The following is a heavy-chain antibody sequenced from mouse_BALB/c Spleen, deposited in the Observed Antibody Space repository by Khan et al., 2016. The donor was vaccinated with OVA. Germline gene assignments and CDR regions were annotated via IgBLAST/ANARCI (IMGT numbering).Heavy chain of an antibody. Sequence: QLQQSGAELVKPGASVKLSCKTSGYTFTSYWIQWVKQRPGQGLGWIGQIFPGTGTTYYNENIKGKATLTVDKSANTAYMQFSSLTAEDSAVYFCARGYFGNYEFVYWGQGTLVTVSP. CDR3: ARGYFGNYEFVY. J-gene: IGHJ3*01. D-gene: IGHD2-1*01. CDR2: IFPGTGTT. V-gene: IGHV1S132*01. CDR1: GYTFTSYW.